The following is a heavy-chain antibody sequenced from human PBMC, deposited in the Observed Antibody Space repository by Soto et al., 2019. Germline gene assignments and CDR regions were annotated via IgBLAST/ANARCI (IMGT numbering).Heavy chain of an antibody. CDR1: GRSISSRFY. V-gene: IGHV4-39*01. CDR3: ARAFYCYGMEV. J-gene: IGHJ6*02. CDR2: MYSSGST. Sequence: SDTLSLTCTVSGRSISSRFYWDWIRQPPGKGLEWIGNMYSSGSTYYNPSLKSRVTLSVDTAKNQFSLKLSSVTAAAPAVDSCARAFYCYGMEVWREGTTVTVCS.